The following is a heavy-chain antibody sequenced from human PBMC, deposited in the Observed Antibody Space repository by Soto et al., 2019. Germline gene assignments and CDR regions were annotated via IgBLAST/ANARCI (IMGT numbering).Heavy chain of an antibody. CDR3: ARELRYYGSGSYYNPSNP. Sequence: EVQLVESGGGLVQPGGSLRLSCAASGFTVSSNYMSWVRQAPGKGLEWVSVIYSGGSTYYADSVKGRFTISRDNSKNTLYLQMNSLRAEDTAVYYCARELRYYGSGSYYNPSNPWGQGTLVTVSS. CDR1: GFTVSSNY. V-gene: IGHV3-66*01. J-gene: IGHJ5*02. CDR2: IYSGGST. D-gene: IGHD3-10*01.